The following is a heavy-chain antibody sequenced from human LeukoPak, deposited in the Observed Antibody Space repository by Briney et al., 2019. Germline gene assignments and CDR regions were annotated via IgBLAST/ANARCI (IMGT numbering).Heavy chain of an antibody. V-gene: IGHV1-2*02. D-gene: IGHD2-21*01. Sequence: ASVKVSCKASGYTFTGYYMHWVRQAPGQGLEWMGWINPNSGSTTYAQNFQGRVTMTRDTSINTAYMELSSLRFDDTAVYYCARDLPVWDAFDIWGQGTMVTVSS. J-gene: IGHJ3*02. CDR1: GYTFTGYY. CDR3: ARDLPVWDAFDI. CDR2: INPNSGST.